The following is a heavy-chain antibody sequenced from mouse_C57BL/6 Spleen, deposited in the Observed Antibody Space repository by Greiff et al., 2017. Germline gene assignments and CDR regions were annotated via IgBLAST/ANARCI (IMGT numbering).Heavy chain of an antibody. J-gene: IGHJ3*01. CDR1: GFTFSSYG. V-gene: IGHV5-6*02. CDR3: ERRYGEVWFAY. CDR2: ISSGGSYT. Sequence: EVMLVASGGDLVKPGGSLKLSCAASGFTFSSYGMSWVRQTPGQRLEWVATISSGGSYTYYTHSVKGRFTISRDNAKNTRYLQMSSLKSEDTARYYCERRYGEVWFAYWGQGTLVTVFA. D-gene: IGHD2-13*01.